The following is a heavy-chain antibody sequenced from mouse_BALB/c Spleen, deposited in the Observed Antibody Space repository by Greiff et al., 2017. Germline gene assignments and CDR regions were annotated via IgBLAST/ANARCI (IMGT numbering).Heavy chain of an antibody. CDR1: GFTFSDYY. D-gene: IGHD2-4*01. CDR3: ARALYYENAMDY. V-gene: IGHV5-4*02. J-gene: IGHJ4*01. Sequence: EVQLVESGGGLVKPGGSLKLSCAASGFTFSDYYMYWVRQTPEKRLEWVATISDGGSYTYYPDSVKGRFTISRDNAKNNLYLQMSSLKSEDTAMYYCARALYYENAMDYWGQGTSVTVSS. CDR2: ISDGGSYT.